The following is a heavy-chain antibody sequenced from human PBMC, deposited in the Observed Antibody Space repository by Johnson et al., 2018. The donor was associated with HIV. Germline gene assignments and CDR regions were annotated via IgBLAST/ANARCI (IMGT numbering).Heavy chain of an antibody. J-gene: IGHJ3*02. CDR3: ARDHRAYGGGDCYSDAFDI. D-gene: IGHD2-21*02. V-gene: IGHV3-NL1*01. Sequence: QVQLVESGGGVVQPGRSLRLSCAASGFTFSSYGMHWVRQAPGKGLEWVAVIYSGGSTYYADSVKGRFTISRDNSKNTLYLQMKSLRAEDTAVYYCARDHRAYGGGDCYSDAFDIWGQGTMVTVSS. CDR2: IYSGGST. CDR1: GFTFSSYG.